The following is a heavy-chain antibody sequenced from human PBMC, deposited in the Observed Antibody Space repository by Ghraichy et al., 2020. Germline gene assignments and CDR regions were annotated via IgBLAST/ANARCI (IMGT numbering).Heavy chain of an antibody. CDR2: IYHSGST. CDR1: GGSISSGGYS. Sequence: SETLSLTCAVSGGSISSGGYSWSWIRQPPGKGLEWIGYIYHSGSTYYNPSLKSRVTISVDRSKNQFSLKLSSVTAADTAVYYCARGGKRIYDFWSGYTYFDYWGQGTLVTVSS. D-gene: IGHD3-3*01. J-gene: IGHJ4*02. V-gene: IGHV4-30-2*01. CDR3: ARGGKRIYDFWSGYTYFDY.